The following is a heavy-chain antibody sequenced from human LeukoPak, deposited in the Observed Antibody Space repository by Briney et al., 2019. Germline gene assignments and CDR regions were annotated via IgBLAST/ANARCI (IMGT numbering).Heavy chain of an antibody. CDR1: GGTFSSYA. D-gene: IGHD3-3*01. V-gene: IGHV1-69*06. CDR3: ARSLFRFLEWSYRSYYYYSMDV. Sequence: ASVKVSCKASGGTFSSYAISWVRQAPGQGLEWMGGIIPIFGTVNYAQKFQGRVTITADKSTSTAYMELSSLRSEDTAVYYCARSLFRFLEWSYRSYYYYSMDVWGKGTTVTVSS. CDR2: IIPIFGTV. J-gene: IGHJ6*03.